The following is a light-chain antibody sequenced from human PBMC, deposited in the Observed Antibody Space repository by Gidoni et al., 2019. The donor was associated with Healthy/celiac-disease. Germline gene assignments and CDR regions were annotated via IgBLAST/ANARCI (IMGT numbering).Light chain of an antibody. CDR2: GAS. CDR3: QQYGSSPSLT. V-gene: IGKV3-20*01. CDR1: QSVSSSY. Sequence: DIVLTQSPGTLSLSPGERATLSCRASQSVSSSYFAWYQQKPGQAPRLLIYGASSRATGIPDRFSGSGSGTDFTLTISRLEPEDFAVDYCQQYGSSPSLTFGGGTKVEIK. J-gene: IGKJ4*01.